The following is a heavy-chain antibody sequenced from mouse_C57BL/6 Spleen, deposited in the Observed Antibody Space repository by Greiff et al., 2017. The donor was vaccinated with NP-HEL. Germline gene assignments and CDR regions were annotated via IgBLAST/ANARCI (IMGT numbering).Heavy chain of an antibody. V-gene: IGHV1-54*01. D-gene: IGHD2-4*01. J-gene: IGHJ1*03. Sequence: QVQLQQSGAELVRPGTSVKVSCKASGYAFTNYLIEWVKQRPGQGLEWIGVINPGSGGTNYNEKFKGKATLTADKSSSTAYMQLSSLTSEDSAVYFCARYYDYLWYFDVWGTGTTVTVSS. CDR3: ARYYDYLWYFDV. CDR2: INPGSGGT. CDR1: GYAFTNYL.